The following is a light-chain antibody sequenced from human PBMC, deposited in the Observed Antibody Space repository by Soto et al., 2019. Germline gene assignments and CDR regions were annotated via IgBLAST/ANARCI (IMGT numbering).Light chain of an antibody. CDR2: AAS. CDR1: QSIDNF. CDR3: QQSFSAPPS. V-gene: IGKV1-39*01. Sequence: EIQMTQSPSSLSVSVGDRVSITCRASQSIDNFVNWYQWRPGKAPKFLIFAASSLQSGVSSRFSGRGSGTDFSLTITNLQPEDFATYYCQQSFSAPPSFGQGTKVDIK. J-gene: IGKJ2*01.